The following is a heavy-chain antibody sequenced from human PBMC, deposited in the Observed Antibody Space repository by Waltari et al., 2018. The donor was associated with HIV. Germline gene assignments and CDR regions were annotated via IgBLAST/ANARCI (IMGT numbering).Heavy chain of an antibody. D-gene: IGHD3-10*01. CDR2: IIPIFGTA. Sequence: QVQLVQSGAEGKKPGSSVKVSCKASGGTFTSYAIRWVRQAPGQGLEWMGGIIPIFGTANYAQKFQGRVTITADESTTTAYMELSSLRSEDSAVYYCARGLAHMRHGRWGGRGSFNIWGQGTMVTVSS. CDR1: GGTFTSYA. V-gene: IGHV1-69*01. J-gene: IGHJ3*02. CDR3: ARGLAHMRHGRWGGRGSFNI.